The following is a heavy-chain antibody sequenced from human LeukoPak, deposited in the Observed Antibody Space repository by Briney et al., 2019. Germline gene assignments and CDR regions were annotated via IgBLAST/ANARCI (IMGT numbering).Heavy chain of an antibody. CDR2: INHSGST. CDR1: GFTFSSYW. CDR3: ARGPKHYCSGGCYSAEGYFDY. Sequence: GSLRLSCAASGFTFSSYWMSWIRQPPGKGLEWIGEINHSGSTNYNPSLKSRVTISVDTSKNQFSLKLSSVTAADTAVYYCARGPKHYCSGGCYSAEGYFDYWGQGTLVTVSS. D-gene: IGHD2-21*02. J-gene: IGHJ4*02. V-gene: IGHV4-34*01.